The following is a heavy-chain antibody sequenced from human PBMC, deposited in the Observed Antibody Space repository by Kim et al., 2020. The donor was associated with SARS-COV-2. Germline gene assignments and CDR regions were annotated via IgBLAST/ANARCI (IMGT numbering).Heavy chain of an antibody. D-gene: IGHD3-22*01. CDR1: GYTLTELS. Sequence: ASVKVSCKVSGYTLTELSMHWVRQAPGKGLEWMGGFDPEDGETIYAQKFQGRVTMTEDTSTDTAYMELSSLRSEDTAVYYCATRAYYYDSSGYYEDDYWGQRTLVTVSS. V-gene: IGHV1-24*01. CDR3: ATRAYYYDSSGYYEDDY. J-gene: IGHJ4*02. CDR2: FDPEDGET.